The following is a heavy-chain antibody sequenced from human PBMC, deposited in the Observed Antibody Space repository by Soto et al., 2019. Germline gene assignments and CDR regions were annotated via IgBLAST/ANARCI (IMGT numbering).Heavy chain of an antibody. J-gene: IGHJ4*02. Sequence: ASVTVSSTASGYTFTSYYMHWVRQPPGQGLEGMGIINPSGGSTSYAQKFQGRVTMTRDTATSTVYMELSSLRSEDTAVYYCVRDGAESYGDYFGYWGQGTLVTVSS. CDR1: GYTFTSYY. D-gene: IGHD4-17*01. CDR2: INPSGGST. CDR3: VRDGAESYGDYFGY. V-gene: IGHV1-46*01.